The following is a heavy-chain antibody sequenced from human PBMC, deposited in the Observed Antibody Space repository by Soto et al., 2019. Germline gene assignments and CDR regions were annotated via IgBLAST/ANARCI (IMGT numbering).Heavy chain of an antibody. CDR2: ISYDGSNK. D-gene: IGHD6-6*01. CDR1: GFTFSIYG. V-gene: IGHV3-30*03. CDR3: ATEGPKYSRQDYSDYGMDV. J-gene: IGHJ6*02. Sequence: GGSLRLSCAASGFTFSIYGMHLVRQAPGKGLEWVAVISYDGSNKYYADSVKGRFTISRDNSKNTLYLQMNSLRAEDTAVYYCATEGPKYSRQDYSDYGMDVWGQGTTVTVSS.